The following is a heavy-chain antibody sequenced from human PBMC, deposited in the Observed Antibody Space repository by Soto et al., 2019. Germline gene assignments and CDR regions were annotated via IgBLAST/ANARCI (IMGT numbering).Heavy chain of an antibody. CDR3: TRAPVSGSYCFDF. Sequence: QVQLQESGSGLVKPSETLSLTCTVSGGSVSSGNYYWSWIRQPPGQGLEWIGYIFHTGTTNYNPSPKGRVTISPDTSMNQVSLKLSSVTPADTAVYYCTRAPVSGSYCFDFWGQGTPVTVSS. CDR2: IFHTGTT. J-gene: IGHJ4*02. D-gene: IGHD1-26*01. CDR1: GGSVSSGNYY. V-gene: IGHV4-61*01.